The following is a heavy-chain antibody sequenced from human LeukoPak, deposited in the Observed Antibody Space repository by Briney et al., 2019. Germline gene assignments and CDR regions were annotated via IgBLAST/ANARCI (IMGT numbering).Heavy chain of an antibody. CDR3: ARNGDDSSDYYYFDY. Sequence: KPSETLSLTCAVYGGSFSGCYWSWIRQPPGKGLEWIGEINHSGSTNYNPSLKSRVTISVDTSKNQFSLKLSSVTAADTAIYYCARNGDDSSDYYYFDYWGQGTLVTVSS. J-gene: IGHJ4*02. CDR2: INHSGST. D-gene: IGHD3-22*01. V-gene: IGHV4-34*01. CDR1: GGSFSGCY.